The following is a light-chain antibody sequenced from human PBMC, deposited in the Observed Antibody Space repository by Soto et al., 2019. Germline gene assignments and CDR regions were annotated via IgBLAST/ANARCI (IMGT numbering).Light chain of an antibody. CDR2: GAS. Sequence: EIVLTQSPATLSLSPGERATLSCRDSQSVNIYLAWYQQKRGQAPRLLIYGASARATDIPARFSGGGAGTEFTLTISSLQSEDVEVDYCQQYNDWPLTFGGGTKVDIK. CDR1: QSVNIY. CDR3: QQYNDWPLT. J-gene: IGKJ4*01. V-gene: IGKV3D-15*01.